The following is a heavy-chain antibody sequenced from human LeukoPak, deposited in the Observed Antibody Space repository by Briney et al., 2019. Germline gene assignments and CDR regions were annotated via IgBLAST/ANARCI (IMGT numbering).Heavy chain of an antibody. CDR3: ARGTKIQLWLNFDY. Sequence: GSLRLSCAASGFTFSDYYMSWIRQAPGKGLEWVGYIYYSGSTYYNPSLQSRVTISVDTSKNQFSLKLSSVTAADTAVYYCARGTKIQLWLNFDYWGQGTLVTVPS. J-gene: IGHJ4*02. CDR2: IYYSGST. V-gene: IGHV4-34*01. CDR1: GFTFSDYY. D-gene: IGHD5-18*01.